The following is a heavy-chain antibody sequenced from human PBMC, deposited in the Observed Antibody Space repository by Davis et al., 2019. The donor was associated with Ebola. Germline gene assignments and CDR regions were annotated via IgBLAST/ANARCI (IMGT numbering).Heavy chain of an antibody. CDR2: ISSSSSTI. CDR1: GFTFSSYS. J-gene: IGHJ4*02. CDR3: ARGKQLVVGGFDY. D-gene: IGHD6-6*01. V-gene: IGHV3-48*04. Sequence: PGGSLRLSCAASGFTFSSYSMNWVRQAPGKGLEWVSYISSSSSTIYYADSVKGRFTISRDNAKNSLYLQMNSLRAEDTAVYYCARGKQLVVGGFDYWGQGTLVTVSS.